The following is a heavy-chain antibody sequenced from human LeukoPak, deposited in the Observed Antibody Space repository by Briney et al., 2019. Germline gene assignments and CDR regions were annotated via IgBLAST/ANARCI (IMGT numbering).Heavy chain of an antibody. Sequence: ASVKVSCKPSGYTFTGYYLHWVRQAPGQALEWMGWINPNTGATVYAQNFQGRVTMSSDTSITTAYMDLTSLRSDDTAVYYCARDRVGSGWPRPFYFEFWGQGTLVTVSS. D-gene: IGHD6-19*01. CDR2: INPNTGAT. J-gene: IGHJ4*02. CDR1: GYTFTGYY. CDR3: ARDRVGSGWPRPFYFEF. V-gene: IGHV1-2*02.